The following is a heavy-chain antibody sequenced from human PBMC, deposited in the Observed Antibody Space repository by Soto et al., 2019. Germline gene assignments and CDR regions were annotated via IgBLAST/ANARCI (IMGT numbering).Heavy chain of an antibody. CDR2: ISDSGDTT. CDR1: GFTISSYA. V-gene: IGHV3-23*01. Sequence: EVQLLESGGGLVQPGGSLRLSCAASGFTISSYAMSWVRQAPGKGLEWVSAISDSGDTTHYADSVKGRFTISRDTSKNTLYLQMNHLRAEDTAVYYCAKDKPGTTSFDYWGQGTLVTVSS. J-gene: IGHJ4*02. D-gene: IGHD1-1*01. CDR3: AKDKPGTTSFDY.